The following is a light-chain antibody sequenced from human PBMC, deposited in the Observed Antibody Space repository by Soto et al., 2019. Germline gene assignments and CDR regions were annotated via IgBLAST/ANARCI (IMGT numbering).Light chain of an antibody. J-gene: IGLJ3*02. CDR2: EGT. Sequence: QSALTQPASVSGSPGQSLTISCTGSSTDVGNSKFVSWYQLHPGQAPKLMIYEGTKRPSGTSNRFSGSYSGNTASLTISGLQTEDEADHYCCSHAGTYTLVFGGGNKLTVL. CDR3: CSHAGTYTLV. CDR1: STDVGNSKF. V-gene: IGLV2-23*01.